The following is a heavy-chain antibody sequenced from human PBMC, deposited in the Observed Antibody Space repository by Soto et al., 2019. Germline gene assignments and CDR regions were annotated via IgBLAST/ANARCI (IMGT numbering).Heavy chain of an antibody. CDR1: GGSISSSSYY. V-gene: IGHV4-39*01. Sequence: SETLSLTCTVSGGSISSSSYYWGWIRQPPGKGLEWIGSIYYSGSTYYNPSLKSRVTISVDTSKNQFSLKLSSVTAADTAVYYCARVGRFLEWPSYYFDYWGQGTLVTVSS. J-gene: IGHJ4*02. CDR2: IYYSGST. CDR3: ARVGRFLEWPSYYFDY. D-gene: IGHD3-3*01.